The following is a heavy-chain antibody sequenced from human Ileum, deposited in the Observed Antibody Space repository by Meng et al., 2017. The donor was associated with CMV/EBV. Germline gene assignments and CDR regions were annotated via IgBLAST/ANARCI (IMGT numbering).Heavy chain of an antibody. CDR2: IYYSGST. CDR1: GGSVSGGIYY. V-gene: IGHV4-61*01. CDR3: ARERVVTATARWFDP. D-gene: IGHD2-15*01. Sequence: SETLSLTCTVSGGSVSGGIYYWTWIRQPPGKGLEWIGYIYYSGSTNYNASLKSRITISVDTSKNQFSLKLSSVTAADTAVYYCARERVVTATARWFDPWGQGTLVTVSS. J-gene: IGHJ5*02.